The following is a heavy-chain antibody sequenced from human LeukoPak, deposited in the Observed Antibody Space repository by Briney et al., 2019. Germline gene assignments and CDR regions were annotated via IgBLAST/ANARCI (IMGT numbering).Heavy chain of an antibody. CDR2: ISSSSSTI. CDR3: AKRWQQLVTPGVDCIYP. CDR1: GFTFSSYS. D-gene: IGHD6-13*01. Sequence: GGSLRLSCAASGFTFSSYSMNWVRQAPGKGLEWVSYISSSSSTIYYADSVKGRFTISRDNSKNTLYLQMNSLRDEDTAVYYCAKRWQQLVTPGVDCIYPWRQETLVTVSS. V-gene: IGHV3-48*02. J-gene: IGHJ5*02.